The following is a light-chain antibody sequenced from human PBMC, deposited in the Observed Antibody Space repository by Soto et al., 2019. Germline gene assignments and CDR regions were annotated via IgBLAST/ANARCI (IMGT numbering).Light chain of an antibody. V-gene: IGLV2-8*01. CDR1: SSDVGGYNY. Sequence: QSVLTQPPSATGSLGQSVTISCTGTSSDVGGYNYVAWYQQHPGRAPKFLIYEVSERPSGIPDRFSGSKSGNTASLTVSGLQAEDEGFYYCSSYAGRASWVFGGGTKVTVL. CDR3: SSYAGRASWV. CDR2: EVS. J-gene: IGLJ3*02.